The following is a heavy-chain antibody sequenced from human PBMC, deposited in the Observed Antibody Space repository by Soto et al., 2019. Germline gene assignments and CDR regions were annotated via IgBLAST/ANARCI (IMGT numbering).Heavy chain of an antibody. D-gene: IGHD6-19*01. CDR2: INHYGNT. J-gene: IGHJ2*01. V-gene: IGHV4-34*01. Sequence: SETLSLTCAVSRGSFSEYYWRWIRQPPGKGLGWIGEINHYGNTNYNPSLKSRLTISVDTSKNQVSLNLSSVTAADTAVYYCARRGHLSTGWRNYWFFDLWGRGTLVTVSS. CDR3: ARRGHLSTGWRNYWFFDL. CDR1: RGSFSEYY.